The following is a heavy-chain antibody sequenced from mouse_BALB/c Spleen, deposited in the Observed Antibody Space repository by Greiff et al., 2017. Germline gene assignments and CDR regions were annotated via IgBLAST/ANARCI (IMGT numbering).Heavy chain of an antibody. CDR2: ISNGGGST. V-gene: IGHV5-12-2*01. CDR3: ARYYYGSSHWYFDD. CDR1: GFTFSSYT. D-gene: IGHD1-1*01. Sequence: EVQLVESGGGLVQPGGSLKLSCAASGFTFSSYTMSWVRQTPEKRLEWVAYISNGGGSTYYPDTVKGRFTISRDNAKNTLYLQMSSLTSEDTAMYYCARYYYGSSHWYFDDWGEGTTVTVSS. J-gene: IGHJ1*01.